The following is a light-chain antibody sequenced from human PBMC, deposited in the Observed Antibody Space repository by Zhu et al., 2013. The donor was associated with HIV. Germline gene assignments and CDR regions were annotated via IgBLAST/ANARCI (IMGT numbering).Light chain of an antibody. CDR1: QDIENS. CDR2: DAS. CDR3: QSYDTLPQIT. Sequence: DIQMTQSPSSLSASVGDVVTITCQASQDIENSLNWYHQKPGQAPKLLIYDASTLETEVPSRFSGGGSGTHFTLTIGSLQPEDFGTYYCQSYDTLPQITFGGGTRVDIK. V-gene: IGKV1-33*01. J-gene: IGKJ4*01.